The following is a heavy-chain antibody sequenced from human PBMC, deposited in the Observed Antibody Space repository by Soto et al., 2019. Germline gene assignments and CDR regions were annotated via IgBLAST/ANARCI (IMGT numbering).Heavy chain of an antibody. J-gene: IGHJ5*02. V-gene: IGHV3-7*04. D-gene: IGHD6-19*01. CDR3: ARGGRMAVAGTDWFDP. Sequence: GGSLRLSCAASGFAFTSYWMSWVRQAPGKGLEWVANIKQDGSDRYYVDSVKGRFTISRDNAKNLLYLQMNSLRAEDTAVYYWARGGRMAVAGTDWFDPWGQGTLVTVSS. CDR2: IKQDGSDR. CDR1: GFAFTSYW.